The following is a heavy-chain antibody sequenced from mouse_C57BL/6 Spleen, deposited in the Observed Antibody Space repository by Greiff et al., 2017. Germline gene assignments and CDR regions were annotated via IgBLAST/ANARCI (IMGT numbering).Heavy chain of an antibody. CDR1: GFTFSSYA. Sequence: EVMLVESGGGLVKPGGSLKLSCAASGFTFSSYAMSWVRQTPEKRLEWVATISDVGSYTSYPDNVKGRFTISRDNAKNNRYLQMIQLKSEDTAMYNCARDGYGPFDYWGQGTTLTVSS. J-gene: IGHJ2*01. CDR3: ARDGYGPFDY. CDR2: ISDVGSYT. D-gene: IGHD1-1*02. V-gene: IGHV5-4*01.